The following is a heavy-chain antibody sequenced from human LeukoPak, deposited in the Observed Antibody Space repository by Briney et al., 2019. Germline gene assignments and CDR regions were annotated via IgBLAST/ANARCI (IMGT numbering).Heavy chain of an antibody. Sequence: GGSLRLSCAASGFTFSDYYMSWIRQAPGKGLEWVSYISNSGSTIYYADSVKGRFFISRDNAKNSLYLQMNSLRAEDTAVYYCAKDPYDYYDSSGYYYEPYFDYWGQGTLVTVSS. J-gene: IGHJ4*02. D-gene: IGHD3-22*01. V-gene: IGHV3-11*01. CDR2: ISNSGSTI. CDR1: GFTFSDYY. CDR3: AKDPYDYYDSSGYYYEPYFDY.